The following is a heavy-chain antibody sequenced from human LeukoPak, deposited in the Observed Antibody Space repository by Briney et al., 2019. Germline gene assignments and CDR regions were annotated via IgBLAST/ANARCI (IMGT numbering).Heavy chain of an antibody. V-gene: IGHV4-39*07. CDR1: GGSISSSSYY. D-gene: IGHD3-22*01. CDR3: ATLRWVNYYDSSGYFDY. Sequence: PLETLSLTCTVSGGSISSSSYYWGWIRQPPGKGLEWIGSIYYSGSTYYNPSLKSRVTIPVDTSKNQFSLKLSSVTAADTAVYYCATLRWVNYYDSSGYFDYWGQGTLVTVSS. CDR2: IYYSGST. J-gene: IGHJ4*02.